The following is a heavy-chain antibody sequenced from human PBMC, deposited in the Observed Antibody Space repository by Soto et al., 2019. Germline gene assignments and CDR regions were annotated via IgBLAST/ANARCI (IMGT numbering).Heavy chain of an antibody. CDR3: ARDMSCEDPMGGDAFDI. J-gene: IGHJ3*02. CDR1: GFTFSSYG. V-gene: IGHV3-33*01. D-gene: IGHD2-15*01. Sequence: GSLRLSCAASGFTFSSYGMHWVRQAPGKGLEWVAVIWYDGSNKYYADSVKGRFTISRDNSKNTLYLQMNSLRAEDTAVYYCARDMSCEDPMGGDAFDIWGQGTMVTVSS. CDR2: IWYDGSNK.